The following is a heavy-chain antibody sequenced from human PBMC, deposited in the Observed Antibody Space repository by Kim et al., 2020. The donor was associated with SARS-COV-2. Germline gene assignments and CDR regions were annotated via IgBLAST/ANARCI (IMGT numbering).Heavy chain of an antibody. Sequence: ASVKVSCKASGYTFTGYCMHGVRQAPGQGLEWMGRINPNSGGTNYAQKFQGRVTMTRDTSISAAYMELSRLRSDDTAVYYCAGSITMVRGDWFDPWGQG. CDR3: AGSITMVRGDWFDP. V-gene: IGHV1-2*06. J-gene: IGHJ5*02. CDR1: GYTFTGYC. CDR2: INPNSGGT. D-gene: IGHD3-10*01.